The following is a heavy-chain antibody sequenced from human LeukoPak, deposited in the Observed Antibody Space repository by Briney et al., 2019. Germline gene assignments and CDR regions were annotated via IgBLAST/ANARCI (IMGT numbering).Heavy chain of an antibody. CDR2: ISWNGGSR. D-gene: IGHD4-17*01. V-gene: IGHV3-9*02. CDR1: GFTSDDYA. Sequence: GRSLRLSCAAYGFTSDDYAMHWVRQAAGKGLEWVSGISWNGGSRGYADSVKGRFTISRDNAKNSLYLQMNSLRAEDTALYYCAKDPYGDYTDGTFDYWGQGTLVTVSS. J-gene: IGHJ4*02. CDR3: AKDPYGDYTDGTFDY.